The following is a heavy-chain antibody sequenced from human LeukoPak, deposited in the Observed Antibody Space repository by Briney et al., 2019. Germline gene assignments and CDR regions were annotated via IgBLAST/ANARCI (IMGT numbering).Heavy chain of an antibody. CDR3: AKSLLTTASGTGRAFDI. J-gene: IGHJ3*02. CDR2: IRASGDVT. D-gene: IGHD1-26*01. V-gene: IGHV3-23*01. Sequence: GGSLRLSCEAYRFSFSAYPMGWVRRAPWKGLEWVSGIRASGDVTFHADPVKGRFTISRDNSKNTLYLQMDSLRAEDTAEYYCAKSLLTTASGTGRAFDIWGQGTMVTVSA. CDR1: RFSFSAYP.